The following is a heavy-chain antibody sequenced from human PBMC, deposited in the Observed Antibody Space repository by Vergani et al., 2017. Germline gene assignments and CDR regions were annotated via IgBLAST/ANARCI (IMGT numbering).Heavy chain of an antibody. J-gene: IGHJ4*02. V-gene: IGHV3-66*01. Sequence: VQLVESGGGLVKPGGSLRLSCAASGFTFSDYYMSWIRQAPGKGLEWVSVIYSGGSTYYADSVKGRFTISRDNSKNTLYLQMNSLRAEDTAVYYCAREVAGTFDYWGQGTLVTVSS. CDR2: IYSGGST. D-gene: IGHD6-19*01. CDR1: GFTFSDYY. CDR3: AREVAGTFDY.